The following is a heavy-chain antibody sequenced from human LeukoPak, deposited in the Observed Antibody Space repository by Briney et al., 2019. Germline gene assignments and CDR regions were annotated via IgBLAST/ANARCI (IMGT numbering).Heavy chain of an antibody. CDR1: GFTFSSYG. D-gene: IGHD2-15*01. J-gene: IGHJ4*02. Sequence: PGGSLRLSCAASGFTFSSYGMHWVRQAPGKGLEWVAVISYDGSNKYYADSVKGRFTISRDNSKNTLYLQMNSLRAEDTAVYYCAKEGVLRGRSFDYWGQGTLVTVSS. CDR2: ISYDGSNK. V-gene: IGHV3-30*18. CDR3: AKEGVLRGRSFDY.